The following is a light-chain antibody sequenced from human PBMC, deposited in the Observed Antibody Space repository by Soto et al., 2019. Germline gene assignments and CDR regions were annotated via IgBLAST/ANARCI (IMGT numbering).Light chain of an antibody. V-gene: IGKV1-39*01. CDR3: QQSYSTPYT. J-gene: IGKJ2*01. Sequence: IQMTQSPSSQSASVGDRVTITCRASQSISGFLNWYQQKPGKAPNLLIYAATSLQSGVPSRFSGSGSGTDFTLTISSLQPEDFATYYCQQSYSTPYTFGQGTKVEIK. CDR1: QSISGF. CDR2: AAT.